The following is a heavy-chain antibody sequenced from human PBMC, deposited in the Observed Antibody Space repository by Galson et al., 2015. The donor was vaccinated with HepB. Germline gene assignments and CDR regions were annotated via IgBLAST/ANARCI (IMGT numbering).Heavy chain of an antibody. V-gene: IGHV1-69*04. Sequence: SVKVSCKASGGTFSSYTISWVRQAPGQGLEWMGRIIPILGIANYAQKFQCRVTITADKSTSTAYMELSSLRSEDTAVYYCAREDSSGYYFDAFDIWGQGTMVTVSS. J-gene: IGHJ3*02. CDR2: IIPILGIA. D-gene: IGHD3-22*01. CDR3: AREDSSGYYFDAFDI. CDR1: GGTFSSYT.